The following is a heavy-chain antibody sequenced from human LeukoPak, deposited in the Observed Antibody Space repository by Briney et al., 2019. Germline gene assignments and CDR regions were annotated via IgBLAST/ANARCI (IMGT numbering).Heavy chain of an antibody. CDR1: GGSISSYY. Sequence: SETLSLTCTVSGGSISSYYWSWIRQPPGKGLEWIGYIYYSGSTNYNPSLKSRVTISLDKSKNHFSLKLSSVTAADTAVYYCARAKDSSSWSPGNWFDPWGQGTLVTVSS. J-gene: IGHJ5*02. V-gene: IGHV4-59*12. D-gene: IGHD6-13*01. CDR3: ARAKDSSSWSPGNWFDP. CDR2: IYYSGST.